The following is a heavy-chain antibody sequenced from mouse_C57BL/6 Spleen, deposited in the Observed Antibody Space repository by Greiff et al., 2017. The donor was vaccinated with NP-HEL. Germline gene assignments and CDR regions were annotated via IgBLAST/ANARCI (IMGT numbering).Heavy chain of an antibody. CDR2: IYPGDGDT. CDR1: GYAFSSYW. CDR3: ARRDDYSNSMDY. J-gene: IGHJ4*01. V-gene: IGHV1-80*01. Sequence: VQLQQSGAELVKPGASVKISCKASGYAFSSYWMNWVKQRPGKGLEWIGQIYPGDGDTTYNGKFKGKATLTADKSSSTAYMQLSSLTSEDSAVYFCARRDDYSNSMDYWGQGTSVTVSS. D-gene: IGHD2-5*01.